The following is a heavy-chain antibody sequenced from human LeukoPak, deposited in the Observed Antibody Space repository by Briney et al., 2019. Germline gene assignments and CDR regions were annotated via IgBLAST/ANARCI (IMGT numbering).Heavy chain of an antibody. D-gene: IGHD2-15*01. CDR2: ISWNSGSI. CDR3: AKDRRGGSSGAFDI. J-gene: IGHJ3*02. Sequence: SLRLSCAASGFTFDDYAMHWVRQAPGKGLEWVSGISWNSGSIGYADSVKGRFTISRDNAKNSLYLQMNSLRAEDTALYYCAKDRRGGSSGAFDIWGQGTMVTVSS. CDR1: GFTFDDYA. V-gene: IGHV3-9*01.